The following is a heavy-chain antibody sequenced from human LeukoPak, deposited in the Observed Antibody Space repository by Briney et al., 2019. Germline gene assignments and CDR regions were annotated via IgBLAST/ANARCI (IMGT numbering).Heavy chain of an antibody. D-gene: IGHD2-21*02. J-gene: IGHJ3*02. CDR1: GGSISSDSYY. Sequence: SETLSLTCSVSGGSISSDSYYWGWIRQPPGEGLEWIGNVYYSGSTYNNPSLKSRVTISVDTSKNLFSLRLTSVTAADTAVYYCARDSSVVTSSDAFDIWGPGTMVTVSS. CDR2: VYYSGST. CDR3: ARDSSVVTSSDAFDI. V-gene: IGHV4-39*07.